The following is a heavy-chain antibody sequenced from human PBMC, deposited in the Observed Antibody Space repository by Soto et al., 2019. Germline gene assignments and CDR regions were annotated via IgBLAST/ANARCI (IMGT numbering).Heavy chain of an antibody. J-gene: IGHJ1*01. CDR2: ISTYNGNT. D-gene: IGHD6-19*01. V-gene: IGHV1-18*01. CDR3: ARDNGQWLVSE. Sequence: QVQLVQSGAEVKKPGASVKVSCKASGYIFTSHGISWVRQAPGQGLEWMGRISTYNGNTKYAQKLQGRVTMTTATSASIAYMEFRSLRADDTAVYYCARDNGQWLVSEWGQGTLVTVSS. CDR1: GYIFTSHG.